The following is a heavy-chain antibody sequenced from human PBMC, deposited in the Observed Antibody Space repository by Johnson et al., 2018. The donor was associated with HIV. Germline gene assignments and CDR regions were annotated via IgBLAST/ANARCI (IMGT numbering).Heavy chain of an antibody. V-gene: IGHV3-66*02. CDR3: ARDLRIYDAFDI. Sequence: VQLLESGGGLVQPGGSLRLSCVASGFTVSSNYMSWVRQAPGKGLEWVSVIYSGGSTYYADSVKGRFTISRDNSKNTLYLQMNSLRAEDTAVYYCARDLRIYDAFDIWGQGTMVTVSS. J-gene: IGHJ3*02. CDR2: IYSGGST. CDR1: GFTVSSNY. D-gene: IGHD3-10*01.